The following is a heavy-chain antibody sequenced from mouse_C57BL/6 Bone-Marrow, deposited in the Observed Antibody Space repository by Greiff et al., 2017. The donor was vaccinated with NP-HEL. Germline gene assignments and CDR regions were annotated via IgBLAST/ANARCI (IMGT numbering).Heavy chain of an antibody. V-gene: IGHV10-3*01. Sequence: EVQLVESGGGLVQPKGSLKLSCAASGFTFNTYAMHWVRQAPGKGLEWVARIRSKSSNYATYYADSVKDRFTISRDDSQSMLYLQMNNLKTEDTAMYYCVRDSTVGRYYAMDYWGQGTSVTVSS. CDR3: VRDSTVGRYYAMDY. CDR1: GFTFNTYA. D-gene: IGHD1-1*01. J-gene: IGHJ4*01. CDR2: IRSKSSNYAT.